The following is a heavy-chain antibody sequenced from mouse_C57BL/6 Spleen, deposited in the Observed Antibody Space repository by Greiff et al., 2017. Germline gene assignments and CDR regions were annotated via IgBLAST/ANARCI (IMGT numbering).Heavy chain of an antibody. J-gene: IGHJ4*01. CDR3: ARAGTEAMGY. Sequence: QVQLQQSGPELVKPGASVKISCKASGYAFSSSWMNWVKQRPGKGLEWIGRIYPGDGDTNYNGKFKGKATLTADKSSSTAYMQLSSLTSEDSAVYFCARAGTEAMGYWGQGTSVTVSS. CDR2: IYPGDGDT. D-gene: IGHD3-3*01. CDR1: GYAFSSSW. V-gene: IGHV1-82*01.